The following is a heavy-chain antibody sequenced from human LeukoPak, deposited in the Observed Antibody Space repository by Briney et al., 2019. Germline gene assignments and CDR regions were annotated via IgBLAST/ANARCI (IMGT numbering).Heavy chain of an antibody. CDR3: ARDRKYYYHMDV. CDR2: IYHSGST. J-gene: IGHJ6*03. D-gene: IGHD1-14*01. CDR1: GGSISSGTYY. V-gene: IGHV4-39*07. Sequence: PSETLSLTCTVSGGSISSGTYYWGWIRQPPGKGLDWIGSIYHSGSTYYNPSLKSRVTISVDTSKNQFSLKLSSLTAADTAVYYCARDRKYYYHMDVWGKGTTVTVSS.